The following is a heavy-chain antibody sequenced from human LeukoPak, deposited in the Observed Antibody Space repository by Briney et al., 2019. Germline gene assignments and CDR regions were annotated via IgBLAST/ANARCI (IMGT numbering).Heavy chain of an antibody. CDR3: AREGITIFGVGLRYYYYYMDV. Sequence: GGSLRLSCAASGFTFSSYSMNWVRQAPGKGLEWVSYISSSSSTIYYADSVKGRFTISRDNAKNSLYLQMNSLRAEDTAVYYCAREGITIFGVGLRYYYYYMDVWGKGTTVTVSS. D-gene: IGHD3-3*01. CDR1: GFTFSSYS. V-gene: IGHV3-48*01. J-gene: IGHJ6*03. CDR2: ISSSSSTI.